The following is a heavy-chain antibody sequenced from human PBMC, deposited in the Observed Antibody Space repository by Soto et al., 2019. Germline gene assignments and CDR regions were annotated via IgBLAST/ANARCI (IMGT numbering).Heavy chain of an antibody. J-gene: IGHJ4*02. Sequence: QVQLVQSGAEVKKPGASVKVSCKASGYTFTTYGISWVRQAPGQGFEWMGWISGYNGNTNYAQKLQGRVTMTTDTSTSTAYMEVRSLRSDDTAVYYCARGERVLYSTSLQFDYWGQGTLVTVSS. D-gene: IGHD6-13*01. CDR2: ISGYNGNT. CDR1: GYTFTTYG. CDR3: ARGERVLYSTSLQFDY. V-gene: IGHV1-18*01.